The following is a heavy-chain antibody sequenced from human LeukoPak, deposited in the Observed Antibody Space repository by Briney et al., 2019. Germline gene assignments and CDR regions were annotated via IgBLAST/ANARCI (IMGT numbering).Heavy chain of an antibody. Sequence: GGSLRLSCAASGFTFSDYYMSWVRQAPGKGLEWVSGISWNSGSIGYADSVKGRFTISRDNAKNSLYLQMNSLRAEDTALYYCAKDGEIAALPSNWFDPWGQGTLVTVSS. J-gene: IGHJ5*02. CDR1: GFTFSDYY. V-gene: IGHV3-9*01. CDR3: AKDGEIAALPSNWFDP. CDR2: ISWNSGSI. D-gene: IGHD6-6*01.